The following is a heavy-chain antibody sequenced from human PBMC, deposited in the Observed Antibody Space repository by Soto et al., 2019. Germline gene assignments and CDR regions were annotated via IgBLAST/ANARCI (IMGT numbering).Heavy chain of an antibody. J-gene: IGHJ4*02. CDR1: GFTFDDYA. Sequence: GGSLRLSCAASGFTFDDYAMHWVRQAPGKGLEWVSGISWNSGSIGYADSVKGRFTISRDNAKNSLYLQMNSLRAEDTALYYCAKDLFGRLNYYFDYWGQGTLVTVSS. CDR2: ISWNSGSI. D-gene: IGHD3-16*01. CDR3: AKDLFGRLNYYFDY. V-gene: IGHV3-9*01.